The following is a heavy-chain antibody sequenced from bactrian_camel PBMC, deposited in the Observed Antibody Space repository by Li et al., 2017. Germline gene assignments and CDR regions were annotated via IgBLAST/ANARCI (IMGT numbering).Heavy chain of an antibody. D-gene: IGHD3*01. J-gene: IGHJ4*01. CDR3: AATRGRHLSPRCTACRKGVCYIGGDGV. V-gene: IGHV3S1*01. Sequence: QVQLVESGGGSVQPGGSLRISCAASGFTFSTYWMYWVRQAPGKGLEWVASIYTGSSPQYTGGETTFYADSVKGRFTISRDSAKNTLYLQLNSLKTEDTAMYYCAATRGRHLSPRCTACRKGVCYIGGDGVWGQGTQVTVS. CDR2: IYTGSSPQYTGGETT. CDR1: GFTFSTYW.